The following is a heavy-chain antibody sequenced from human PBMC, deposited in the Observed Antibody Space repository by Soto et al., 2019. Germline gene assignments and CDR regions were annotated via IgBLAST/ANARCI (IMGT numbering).Heavy chain of an antibody. CDR2: ISPDGSDV. CDR1: LFPFTNYW. Sequence: WGSLXLSFASSLFPFTNYWMNFLRQTPGKGLMCVSRISPDGSDVGYADSVEGRFTVYRDNAKNTLYLQMHSLRAEDTAMYYCACWGNIVKVARSDFDRWGQGTLVTVSS. V-gene: IGHV3-74*01. CDR3: ACWGNIVKVARSDFDR. D-gene: IGHD3-16*01. J-gene: IGHJ4*02.